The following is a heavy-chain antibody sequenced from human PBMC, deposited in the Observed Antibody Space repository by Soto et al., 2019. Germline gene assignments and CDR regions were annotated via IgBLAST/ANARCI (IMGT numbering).Heavy chain of an antibody. CDR2: FYYSEST. CDR1: GDSISAYS. D-gene: IGHD6-13*01. V-gene: IGHV4-39*07. J-gene: IGHJ6*02. Sequence: PSETLSLTCTVSGDSISAYSWGWIRQPPGEGLEWIGTFYYSESTYYNPSLKSRVIISVDRPKNQFSLKLSSVTAADTAVYYCARVGGSWYLGMDVWGQGTTVTVSS. CDR3: ARVGGSWYLGMDV.